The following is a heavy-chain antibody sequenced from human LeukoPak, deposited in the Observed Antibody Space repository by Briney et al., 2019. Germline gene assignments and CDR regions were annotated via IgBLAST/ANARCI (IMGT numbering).Heavy chain of an antibody. CDR3: AREAPHYGDLNWFDP. V-gene: IGHV1-69*04. CDR1: GGTFSSYA. J-gene: IGHJ5*02. D-gene: IGHD4-17*01. Sequence: SVKVSCKASGGTFSSYAISWVRQAPGQGLEWMGRIIPIFGIANYAQKFQGRVTITADKSTSTAYMELSSLRSEDTAVYYCAREAPHYGDLNWFDPWAREPWSPSPQ. CDR2: IIPIFGIA.